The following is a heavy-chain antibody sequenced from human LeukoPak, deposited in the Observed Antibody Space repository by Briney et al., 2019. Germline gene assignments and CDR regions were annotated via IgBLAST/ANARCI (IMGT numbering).Heavy chain of an antibody. J-gene: IGHJ5*02. CDR1: GGSISSYY. Sequence: SETLSLTCTVSGGSISSYYWSWIRQPAGKGLEWIGRIYTSGSTNYNPSLKSRVTISVDKSKNQFSLKLSSVTAADTAVYYCARDRDYMVRGVIITSWFDPRGQGTLVTVSS. V-gene: IGHV4-4*07. CDR2: IYTSGST. CDR3: ARDRDYMVRGVIITSWFDP. D-gene: IGHD3-10*01.